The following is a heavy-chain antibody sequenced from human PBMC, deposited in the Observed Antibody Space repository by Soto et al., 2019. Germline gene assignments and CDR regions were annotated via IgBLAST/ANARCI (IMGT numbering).Heavy chain of an antibody. D-gene: IGHD3-10*01. Sequence: QLQLLESGSGLVKPSPTLSLTCAVSGGSISSGGYSWSWIRQPTGKGLEWIGYIYHSGSTYYNPSLKSRVTISVDRSKNQFSRKLSSVTAADTAVYYCASVPGPWGQGTLVTVSS. J-gene: IGHJ5*02. CDR1: GGSISSGGYS. CDR2: IYHSGST. CDR3: ASVPGP. V-gene: IGHV4-30-2*01.